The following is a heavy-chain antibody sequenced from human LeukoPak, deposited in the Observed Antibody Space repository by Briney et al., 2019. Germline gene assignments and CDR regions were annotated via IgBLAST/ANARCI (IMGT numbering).Heavy chain of an antibody. CDR1: GLTVSSNY. D-gene: IGHD2-8*01. CDR2: IYSDGTT. J-gene: IGHJ3*02. CDR3: AREVSVRAFDI. Sequence: PGGSLRLSCAVSGLTVSSNYMSWVRQAPGKGLEWVSIIYSDGTTYYRDSVKGRFTISRDNSKNTLHLQMDSLRAEDTAVYYCAREVSVRAFDIWGQGTMVTVSS. V-gene: IGHV3-53*01.